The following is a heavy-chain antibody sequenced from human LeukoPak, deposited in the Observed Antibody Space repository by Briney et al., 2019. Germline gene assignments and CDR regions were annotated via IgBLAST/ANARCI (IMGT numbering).Heavy chain of an antibody. J-gene: IGHJ4*02. CDR1: GFTFSDYY. V-gene: IGHV3-7*01. D-gene: IGHD2-21*01. Sequence: GGSLRLSCAASGFTFSDYYMSWIRQAPGKGLEWVANIKQDGSEKYYVDSVKGRFTISRDNAKNSLYLQMNSLRAEDTAVYYCARALILFDYWGQGTLVTVSS. CDR2: IKQDGSEK. CDR3: ARALILFDY.